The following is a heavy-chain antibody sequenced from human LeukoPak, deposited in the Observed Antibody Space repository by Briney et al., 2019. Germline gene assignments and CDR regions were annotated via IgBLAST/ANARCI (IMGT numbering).Heavy chain of an antibody. V-gene: IGHV3-23*01. CDR3: AKVGFSEMEWLLYSDH. D-gene: IGHD3-3*01. J-gene: IGHJ4*02. CDR2: ISGSSGHT. Sequence: GGTLRLSCAASGLTFSSYAMSWVRQTPGKELEWVSAISGSSGHTYYADSVKGRFTISRDNSKNTLYLQMNSLRAEDTAVYYCAKVGFSEMEWLLYSDHWGQGTLVTVSS. CDR1: GLTFSSYA.